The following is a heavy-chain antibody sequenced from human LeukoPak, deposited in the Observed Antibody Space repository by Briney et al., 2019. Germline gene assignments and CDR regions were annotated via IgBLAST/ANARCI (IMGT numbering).Heavy chain of an antibody. J-gene: IGHJ6*02. CDR1: GFSFNSYA. CDR3: AQGGSEIYYFYHGLDV. V-gene: IGHV3-30*18. Sequence: PGGSLRLSCAASGFSFNSYAIHWVRQAPGKGLEWVTVISYDGSNKHYADSVRGRFTISRGNSKNTLYLQMNSLRAEDTAVYYCAQGGSEIYYFYHGLDVWGRGTTVTVSS. CDR2: ISYDGSNK. D-gene: IGHD3-10*01.